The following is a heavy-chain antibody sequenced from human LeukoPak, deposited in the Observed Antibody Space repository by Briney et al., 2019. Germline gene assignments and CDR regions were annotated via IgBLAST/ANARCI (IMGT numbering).Heavy chain of an antibody. CDR1: GFTFSSSA. V-gene: IGHV3-30-3*01. J-gene: IGHJ4*02. CDR2: ISYDGSNK. CDR3: ARDRDSSGWYEGFDY. Sequence: PGGSLRLSCAASGFTFSSSAMHWVRQAPDKGLEWVAVISYDGSNKYYADSVKGRFTISRDNSKNTLYLQMNSLRADDTAVYYCARDRDSSGWYEGFDYWSQGTLVTVSS. D-gene: IGHD6-19*01.